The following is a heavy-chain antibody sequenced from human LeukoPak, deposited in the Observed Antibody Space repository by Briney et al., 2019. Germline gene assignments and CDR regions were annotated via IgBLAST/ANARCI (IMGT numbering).Heavy chain of an antibody. V-gene: IGHV3-7*03. CDR1: GFTFSSYW. Sequence: GGSLRLSCAASGFTFSSYWMNWARQAPGEGLEWVASIIHNGNVNYYVDSVKGRFNISRDNAKNSLYLQMSNLRAEATAAYFCARGGGLDVWGQGATVTVSS. D-gene: IGHD3-16*01. J-gene: IGHJ6*02. CDR3: ARGGGLDV. CDR2: IIHNGNVN.